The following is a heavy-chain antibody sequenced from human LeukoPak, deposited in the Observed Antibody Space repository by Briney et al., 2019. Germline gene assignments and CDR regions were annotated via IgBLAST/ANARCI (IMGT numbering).Heavy chain of an antibody. V-gene: IGHV4-30-4*08. CDR1: GGSISVGTYY. CDR2: IYYSGST. CDR3: AREIFGVVKASYYYYMDV. J-gene: IGHJ6*03. D-gene: IGHD3-3*01. Sequence: PSETLSLTCSVSGGSISVGTYYWSWICQPRGKGLEWIGYIYYSGSTYYNPSLKSRVTISVDTSKNQFSLKLSSVTAADTAVYYCAREIFGVVKASYYYYMDVWGKGTTVTVSS.